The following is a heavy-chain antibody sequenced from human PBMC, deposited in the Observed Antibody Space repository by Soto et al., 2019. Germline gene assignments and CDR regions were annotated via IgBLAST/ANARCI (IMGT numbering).Heavy chain of an antibody. CDR3: AKKHYSGDGFDT. CDR2: FSGTGPAS. Sequence: ELLLLESGGGYVQPGGSLRLSCVGSRFTSVNHAMSWVRQGPGKGLVWVAGFSGTGPASHYADSVKGRFTISRDISKNTSFLQMNSLRGEDTAMYYCAKKHYSGDGFDTWGRGTLVIVSP. V-gene: IGHV3-23*01. J-gene: IGHJ3*02. CDR1: RFTSVNHA. D-gene: IGHD4-4*01.